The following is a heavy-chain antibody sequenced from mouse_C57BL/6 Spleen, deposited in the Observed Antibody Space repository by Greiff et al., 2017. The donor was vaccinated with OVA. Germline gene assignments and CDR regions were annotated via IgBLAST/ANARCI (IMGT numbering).Heavy chain of an antibody. D-gene: IGHD1-1*01. Sequence: VQLQQPGAELVKPGASVKLSCKASGYTFTSYWMQWVKQRPGQGLEWIGEIDPSDSYTNYNQKFKGKATLTVDTSSSTAYMQLSSLTSEDSAVYYCVYYYGSHWYFDVWGTGTTVTVSA. V-gene: IGHV1-50*01. CDR2: IDPSDSYT. CDR1: GYTFTSYW. CDR3: VYYYGSHWYFDV. J-gene: IGHJ1*03.